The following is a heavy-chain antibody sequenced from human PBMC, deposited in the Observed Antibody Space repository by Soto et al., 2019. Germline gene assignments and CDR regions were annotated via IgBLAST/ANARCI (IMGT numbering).Heavy chain of an antibody. CDR1: GFSLSSYA. V-gene: IGHV3-30*18. J-gene: IGHJ4*02. Sequence: GSLRLSCATSGFSLSSYAMHWVRQAPGKGLEWVALMSYDETKKYYADSVKGRFTISRDTSKNTLFLQMNNLRVEDTAVYYCAKDRLDGDFMHILLVDFWGQGALVTVSS. D-gene: IGHD3-16*01. CDR2: MSYDETKK. CDR3: AKDRLDGDFMHILLVDF.